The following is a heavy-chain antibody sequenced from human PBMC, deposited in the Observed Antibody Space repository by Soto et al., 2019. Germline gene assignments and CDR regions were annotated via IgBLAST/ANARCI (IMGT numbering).Heavy chain of an antibody. V-gene: IGHV1-8*02. Sequence: ASVKVSCKASGYDFTAYDINWVRQASGQGLEWMGWMNPINGAAGSARRFQGRVSMTRNAATGTAYLELTSLRSDDTAVYYCGRGPSPRAPAGGTPYYYAMDVWGQGTTVTVSS. CDR3: GRGPSPRAPAGGTPYYYAMDV. CDR1: GYDFTAYD. CDR2: MNPINGAA. D-gene: IGHD6-13*01. J-gene: IGHJ6*02.